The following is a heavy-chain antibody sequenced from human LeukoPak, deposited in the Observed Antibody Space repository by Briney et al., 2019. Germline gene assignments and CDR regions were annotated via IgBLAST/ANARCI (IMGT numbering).Heavy chain of an antibody. CDR3: ARGGDPYYYGSGSYYYYYGMDV. D-gene: IGHD3-10*01. V-gene: IGHV4-34*01. J-gene: IGHJ6*02. CDR2: ITHNGST. Sequence: SETLSLTCGVHGESLNDYYWSWIRQSPGKGLEWIGEITHNGSTTFNPSLESRLTISVDTSKNQFSLKLTSVTAADASVYFCARGGDPYYYGSGSYYYYYGMDVWGQGTTVTVSS. CDR1: GESLNDYY.